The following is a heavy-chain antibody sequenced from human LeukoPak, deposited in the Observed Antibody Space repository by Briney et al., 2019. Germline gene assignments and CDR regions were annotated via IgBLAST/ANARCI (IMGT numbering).Heavy chain of an antibody. CDR2: ISSNGGST. Sequence: GGSLRLSCAASGFTFSSYAMHWVRQAPGKGLEYVSGISSNGGSTYYANSVKGRFTISRDNSKNTLYLQMGSLRAEDMAVYYCARARLVVTGMDVWGKGTTVTVSS. D-gene: IGHD3-22*01. CDR3: ARARLVVTGMDV. J-gene: IGHJ6*03. CDR1: GFTFSSYA. V-gene: IGHV3-64*01.